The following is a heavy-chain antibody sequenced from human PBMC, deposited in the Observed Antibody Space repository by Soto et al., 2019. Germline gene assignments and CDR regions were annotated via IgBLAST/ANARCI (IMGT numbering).Heavy chain of an antibody. CDR3: ARDRSTYGGGGTGEVKENWFDP. CDR1: GGSISHYY. V-gene: IGHV4-59*01. D-gene: IGHD2-8*01. CDR2: AYYSGST. Sequence: SETLSLTCSVSGGSISHYYWSWIRQSPGKGLEWIGYAYYSGSTDYNPSLKSRVTMSVDTSKNQVSLKLNSVTTADTAVYYCARDRSTYGGGGTGEVKENWFDPWGPGTLVTV. J-gene: IGHJ5*02.